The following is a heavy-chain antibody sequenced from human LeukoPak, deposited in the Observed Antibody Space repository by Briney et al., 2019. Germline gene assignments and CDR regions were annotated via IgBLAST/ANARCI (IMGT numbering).Heavy chain of an antibody. D-gene: IGHD2-15*01. Sequence: ASVKVSCKVSGHTLTKLSIQWVRQAPGKGLEWMGGFDPEDGEAIYAQNFQGRVTMTEDTSTDTAYMELRSLRSDDTAVYYCAKPQHIVVVGDAFDIWGQGTMATVSS. CDR3: AKPQHIVVVGDAFDI. J-gene: IGHJ3*02. V-gene: IGHV1-24*01. CDR1: GHTLTKLS. CDR2: FDPEDGEA.